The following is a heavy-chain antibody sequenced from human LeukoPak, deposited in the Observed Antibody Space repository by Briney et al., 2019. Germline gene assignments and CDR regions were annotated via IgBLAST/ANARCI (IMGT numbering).Heavy chain of an antibody. V-gene: IGHV3-7*02. Sequence: PGGSLRLSCATSGFTFSSIWMSWVRQALGKGLEWVANIKHDGSETNYVDSVKGRFTISRDNAKNSLHLQMNSLRVEDTAVYYCAKNGGPHGMDVWGQGTTVTVSS. CDR3: AKNGGPHGMDV. J-gene: IGHJ6*02. CDR2: IKHDGSET. D-gene: IGHD3-16*01. CDR1: GFTFSSIW.